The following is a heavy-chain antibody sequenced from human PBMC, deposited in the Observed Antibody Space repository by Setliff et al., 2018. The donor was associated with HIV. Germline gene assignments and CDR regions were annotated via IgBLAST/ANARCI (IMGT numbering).Heavy chain of an antibody. V-gene: IGHV1-2*06. CDR3: AREDHYDRFLDH. Sequence: ASVKVSCKASGYTFTGYFIHWVRQAPGQGLEWMGRINPNSGGTNYAQKFQGRVTMTRDTSISTAHMDLSRLTSDDTAVYYCAREDHYDRFLDHWGQGTMVTVSS. CDR1: GYTFTGYF. CDR2: INPNSGGT. D-gene: IGHD3-22*01. J-gene: IGHJ3*01.